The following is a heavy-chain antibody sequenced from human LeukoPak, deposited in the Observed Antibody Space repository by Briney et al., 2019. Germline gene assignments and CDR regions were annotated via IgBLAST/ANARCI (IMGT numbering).Heavy chain of an antibody. CDR2: ISGSGGRT. J-gene: IGHJ4*02. D-gene: IGHD3-10*01. CDR1: GFTFSSYA. CDR3: ARKWIWFGESTTFDH. V-gene: IGHV3-23*01. Sequence: GGSLRLSCAASGFTFSSYAMSWVRQTPGRGLEWVSAISGSGGRTYYADSVKGRFTISRDNSKDTCYLQIDSLVAEDTAVYYCARKWIWFGESTTFDHWGQGTLVTVSS.